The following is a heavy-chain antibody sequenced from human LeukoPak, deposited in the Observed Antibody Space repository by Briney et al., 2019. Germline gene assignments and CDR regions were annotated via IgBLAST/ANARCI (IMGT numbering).Heavy chain of an antibody. CDR1: RFTFSSYA. CDR2: ISYDGSNK. CDR3: AKDLGSSDWYIDY. D-gene: IGHD6-19*01. Sequence: GGSLRLSCAASRFTFSSYAMHWVRQAPGKGLEWVALISYDGSNKYYADSVKGRFTISRDNSKNTLYLQMNSLRAEDTAVYYCAKDLGSSDWYIDYWGQGTLVTVSS. J-gene: IGHJ4*02. V-gene: IGHV3-30-3*01.